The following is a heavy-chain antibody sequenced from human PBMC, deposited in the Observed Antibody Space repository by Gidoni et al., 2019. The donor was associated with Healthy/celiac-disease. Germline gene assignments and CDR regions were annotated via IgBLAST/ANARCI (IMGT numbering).Heavy chain of an antibody. D-gene: IGHD2-21*02. CDR2: ISYDGSNK. J-gene: IGHJ6*02. V-gene: IGHV3-30-3*01. CDR1: GFTFSSYA. CDR3: ARDQVVVVTPAPYYYGMDV. Sequence: QVQLVESGGGVVQPGRSLRLSCAASGFTFSSYAMPWVRQAQGKGLEWVAVISYDGSNKYYADSVKGRFTISRDNSKNTLYLQMNSLRAEDTAVYYCARDQVVVVTPAPYYYGMDVWGQGTTVTVSS.